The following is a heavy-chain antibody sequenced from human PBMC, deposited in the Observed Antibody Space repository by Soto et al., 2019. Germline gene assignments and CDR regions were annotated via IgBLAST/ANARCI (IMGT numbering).Heavy chain of an antibody. D-gene: IGHD2-15*01. CDR2: INHSGST. Sequence: PSETLSLTCAVYGGSFSGYYWSWIRQPPGKGLEWIGEINHSGSTNYNPSLKSRVTISVDTSKNQFSLKLSSVTAADTAVYYCAREGDIVVVESAFDIWRLGTRATVS. V-gene: IGHV4-34*01. J-gene: IGHJ3*02. CDR3: AREGDIVVVESAFDI. CDR1: GGSFSGYY.